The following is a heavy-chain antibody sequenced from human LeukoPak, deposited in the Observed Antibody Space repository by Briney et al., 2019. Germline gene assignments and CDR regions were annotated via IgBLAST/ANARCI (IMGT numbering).Heavy chain of an antibody. CDR1: GFTFSSYS. V-gene: IGHV3-21*01. J-gene: IGHJ5*02. CDR2: ISSSSSYI. Sequence: PGGSLRLSCAASGFTFSSYSMNWVRQAPGKGLKGVSSISSSSSYIYYADSVKGRFTISRDNVKNSLYLQMNSLRAEDTAVYYCARAKSAWFDPWGQGTLVTVSS. CDR3: ARAKSAWFDP.